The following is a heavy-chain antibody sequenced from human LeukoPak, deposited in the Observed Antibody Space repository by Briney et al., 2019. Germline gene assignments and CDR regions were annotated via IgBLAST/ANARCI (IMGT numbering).Heavy chain of an antibody. D-gene: IGHD6-19*01. V-gene: IGHV3-23*01. Sequence: CXXSXFTFSRYAMSWVRQAPGKGLEWVSAISGSGGITSYAVSVNGPFTISRDNSTTTLYLQMNSLRADYTPVYYCAKDFWPNSSGLFRWSGILLDYWGQGTLVTV. CDR2: ISGSGGIT. CDR1: XFTFSRYA. J-gene: IGHJ4*02. CDR3: AKDFWPNSSGLFRWSGILLDY.